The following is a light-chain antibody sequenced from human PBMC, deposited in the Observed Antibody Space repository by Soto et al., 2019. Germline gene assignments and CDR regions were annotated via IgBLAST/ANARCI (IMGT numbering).Light chain of an antibody. CDR2: AAS. CDR3: QQSYSAPKT. V-gene: IGKV1-39*01. Sequence: DIQMTQSPSSLSASVGDRVTITCRASQSISTYLNWYQQKPGKAPKLLIYAASTLQSGVPSRFSGSGSGTDFTLTISRLQPEDFAAYYCQQSYSAPKTFGQGTKVEIE. CDR1: QSISTY. J-gene: IGKJ1*01.